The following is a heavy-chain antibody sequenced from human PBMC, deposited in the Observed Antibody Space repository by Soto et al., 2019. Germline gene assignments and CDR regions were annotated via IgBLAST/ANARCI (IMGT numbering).Heavy chain of an antibody. CDR2: ISYDGSDK. CDR1: GFTFSSYA. D-gene: IGHD3-22*01. V-gene: IGHV3-30*09. Sequence: PGGSLRLSCAASGFTFSSYAMHWVRQAPGKGLEWVAVISYDGSDKYYADSVKGRFAISRDNSKNTLYLQMNSLRAEDRAVYYCAKGADYFESSGHNLEYFHYWGQGTLVTVSS. J-gene: IGHJ1*01. CDR3: AKGADYFESSGHNLEYFHY.